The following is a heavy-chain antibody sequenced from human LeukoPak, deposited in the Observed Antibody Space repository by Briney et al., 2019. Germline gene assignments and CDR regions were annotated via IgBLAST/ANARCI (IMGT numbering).Heavy chain of an antibody. CDR2: INPNSGGT. Sequence: GASVKVSCKASGGTFSSYAISWVRQAPGQGLEWMGWINPNSGGTNYAQKFQGRVTMTRDTSISTAYMELSRLRSDDTAVYYCARAPGELMWSQYYYYYMDVWGKGTTVTISS. CDR1: GGTFSSYA. D-gene: IGHD3-10*01. J-gene: IGHJ6*03. CDR3: ARAPGELMWSQYYYYYMDV. V-gene: IGHV1-2*02.